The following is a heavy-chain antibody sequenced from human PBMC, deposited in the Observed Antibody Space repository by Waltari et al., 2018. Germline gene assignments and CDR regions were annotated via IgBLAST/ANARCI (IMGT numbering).Heavy chain of an antibody. V-gene: IGHV4-4*07. D-gene: IGHD3-22*01. Sequence: VQLQESGPGLVRPSETLSLTCTVAGGSVSDFYWTWIRQPAGGGLEGIWRIHIGGSTDYRPSLKRRVSRSVDTSKNQFSLKLSTVTAADTAVYYCARHYDQDWFDPWGQGTLVTVSS. J-gene: IGHJ5*02. CDR1: GGSVSDFY. CDR3: ARHYDQDWFDP. CDR2: IHIGGST.